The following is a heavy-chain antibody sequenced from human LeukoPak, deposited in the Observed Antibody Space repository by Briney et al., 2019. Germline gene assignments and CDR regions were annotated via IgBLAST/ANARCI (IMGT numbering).Heavy chain of an antibody. V-gene: IGHV3-7*01. D-gene: IGHD6-19*01. CDR1: GFTFSSYW. J-gene: IGHJ4*02. CDR3: ARGVVAVAGTWYFDY. CDR2: IKQDGSEK. Sequence: PGGSLRLSCAASGFTFSSYWMSWVRQAPGKGLEWVANIKQDGSEKYYVDSVKGRFTISRDNAKNSLYLQMNSLRAEDTAVYYCARGVVAVAGTWYFDYWDQGTLVTVSS.